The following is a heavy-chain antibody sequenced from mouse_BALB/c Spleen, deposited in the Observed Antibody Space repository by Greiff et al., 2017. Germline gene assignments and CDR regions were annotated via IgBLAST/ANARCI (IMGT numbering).Heavy chain of an antibody. CDR3: ARVRIIYYYGSSHYYAMDY. Sequence: QVQLQQSGPELVKPGASVKMSCKASGYTFTDYVISWVKQRTGQGLEWIGEIYPGSGSTYYNEKFKGKATLTADKSSNTAYMQLSSLTSEDSAVYFCARVRIIYYYGSSHYYAMDYWGQGTSVTVSS. J-gene: IGHJ4*01. CDR1: GYTFTDYV. CDR2: IYPGSGST. D-gene: IGHD1-1*01. V-gene: IGHV1-77*01.